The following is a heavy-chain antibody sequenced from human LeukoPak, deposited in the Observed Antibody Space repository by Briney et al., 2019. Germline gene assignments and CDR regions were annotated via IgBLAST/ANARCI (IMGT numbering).Heavy chain of an antibody. D-gene: IGHD5-12*01. Sequence: HTGGSLRLSCAASGFTFSSYAMSWVRQAPGKGLEWVSAISGSGGSTYYADSVKGRFTISRDNSKNTLYLQMNSLRAEDTAVYYCAKVWMVGGYGPDADYWGQGTLVTVSS. J-gene: IGHJ4*02. CDR3: AKVWMVGGYGPDADY. V-gene: IGHV3-23*01. CDR2: ISGSGGST. CDR1: GFTFSSYA.